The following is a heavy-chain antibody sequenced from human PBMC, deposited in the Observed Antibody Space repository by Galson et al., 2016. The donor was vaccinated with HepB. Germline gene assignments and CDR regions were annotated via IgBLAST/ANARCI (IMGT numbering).Heavy chain of an antibody. V-gene: IGHV3-7*04. CDR2: IKPDGSEK. Sequence: SLRLSCAASEFSFNRYWMYWVRQAPEKGLEWVADIKPDGSEKYYVDSVKDRFIISRDNAKNSLYLQMNSLRDEDTAVYYCARGIDYAFDIWGHGTRVTVSS. J-gene: IGHJ3*02. CDR3: ARGIDYAFDI. CDR1: EFSFNRYW. D-gene: IGHD4-11*01.